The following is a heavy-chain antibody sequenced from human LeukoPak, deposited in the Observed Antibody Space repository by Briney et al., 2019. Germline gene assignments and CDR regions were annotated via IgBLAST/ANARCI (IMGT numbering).Heavy chain of an antibody. V-gene: IGHV4-59*01. J-gene: IGHJ3*02. CDR1: GASISVYW. Sequence: KPSETLSLTCTVSGASISVYWCSWIRQPPGKGLEWIGYIYYSGGTNYHPSLNSRVTMSVDTSKSQFSLKLSSVTAADTAVYYCAIGDTRGNYTCGQGTMVTVSS. CDR3: AIGDTRGNYT. CDR2: IYYSGGT. D-gene: IGHD5-18*01.